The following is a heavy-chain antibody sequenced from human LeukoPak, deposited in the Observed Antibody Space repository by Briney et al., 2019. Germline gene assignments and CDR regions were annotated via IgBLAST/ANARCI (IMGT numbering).Heavy chain of an antibody. V-gene: IGHV3-11*04. J-gene: IGHJ3*02. CDR1: GFTFSDYY. CDR3: ARVGRQLWLLFAAFDT. D-gene: IGHD5-18*01. CDR2: ISSSSSTI. Sequence: TGGSLRLSCAASGFTFSDYYMSWIRQAPGKGLEWVSYISSSSSTIYYADSVKGRFTISRDNAKNSLYLQMNSLRAEDTAVYYCARVGRQLWLLFAAFDTWGQGTMVTVSS.